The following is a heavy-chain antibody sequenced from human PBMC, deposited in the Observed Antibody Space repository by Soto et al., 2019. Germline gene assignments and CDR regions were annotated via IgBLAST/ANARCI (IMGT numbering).Heavy chain of an antibody. CDR3: AKSSRYGSGSYYAVLRWFDP. J-gene: IGHJ5*02. CDR1: GGSISSSNW. D-gene: IGHD3-10*01. CDR2: IYHSGST. Sequence: PSETLSLTCAVSGGSISSSNWWSWVRQPPGKGLEWIGEIYHSGSTNYNPSLKSRVTISVDKSKNQFSLKLSSVTAADTAVYYCAKSSRYGSGSYYAVLRWFDPWGQGTLVTVSS. V-gene: IGHV4-4*02.